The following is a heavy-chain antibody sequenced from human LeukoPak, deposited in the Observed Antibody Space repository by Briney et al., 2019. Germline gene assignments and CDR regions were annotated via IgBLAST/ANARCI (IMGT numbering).Heavy chain of an antibody. CDR1: GFIFSNFG. CDR2: ISYDGSNK. Sequence: TGGSLRLSCAASGFIFSNFGMHWVRQAPGKGLEWVAVISYDGSNKYFADSVKGRFTISRDNSKNTLYLQMNSLRAEDTAVYYCATQDGYDNSGHYGYWGQGTLVTVSS. V-gene: IGHV3-30*03. CDR3: ATQDGYDNSGHYGY. D-gene: IGHD3-22*01. J-gene: IGHJ4*02.